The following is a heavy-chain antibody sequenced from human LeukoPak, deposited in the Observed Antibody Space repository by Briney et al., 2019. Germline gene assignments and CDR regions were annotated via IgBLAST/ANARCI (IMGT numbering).Heavy chain of an antibody. CDR2: INPSGGST. Sequence: ASVKLSCKASGYTFTSYYMHWVRQAPGQGLEWMGIINPSGGSTSYAQKFQGRVTMTRDMSTSTVYMELSSLRSEDTAVYYCARDLGYCSGGSCYDYYFDYWGQGTLVTVSS. CDR1: GYTFTSYY. V-gene: IGHV1-46*01. J-gene: IGHJ4*02. D-gene: IGHD2-15*01. CDR3: ARDLGYCSGGSCYDYYFDY.